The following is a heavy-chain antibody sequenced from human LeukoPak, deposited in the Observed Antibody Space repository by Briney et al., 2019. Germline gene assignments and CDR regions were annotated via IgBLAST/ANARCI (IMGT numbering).Heavy chain of an antibody. D-gene: IGHD3-10*01. Sequence: SGRSLRLSCAASGFTFSTYDMTWVRQAPGKGLEWVSTVRQSDAISYYAASVKGRFTISRDNSKNTLSLQMNSLRVEDTAVYYCAKVLGVHVFDYWGQGTLVTVSS. V-gene: IGHV3-23*01. CDR1: GFTFSTYD. CDR3: AKVLGVHVFDY. CDR2: VRQSDAIS. J-gene: IGHJ4*02.